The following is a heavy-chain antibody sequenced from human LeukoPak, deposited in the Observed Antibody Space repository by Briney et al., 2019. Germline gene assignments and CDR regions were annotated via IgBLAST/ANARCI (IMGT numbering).Heavy chain of an antibody. CDR1: GFTFSNYA. V-gene: IGHV3-23*01. CDR2: ISGSGSST. Sequence: PGGSLRLSCAASGFTFSNYAMSWVRQAPGKGLEWVSAISGSGSSTYYADSVKGRFTISRDNSKNTLYLQMNSLRAEGTAVYYCAKGSFADPFDIWGQGIMVTVSS. D-gene: IGHD3-10*01. CDR3: AKGSFADPFDI. J-gene: IGHJ3*02.